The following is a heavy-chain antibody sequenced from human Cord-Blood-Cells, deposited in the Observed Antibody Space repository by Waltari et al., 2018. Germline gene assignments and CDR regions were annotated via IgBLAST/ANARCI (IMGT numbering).Heavy chain of an antibody. CDR1: GGSISSGDYY. Sequence: SQTLSLTCTVSGGSISSGDYYWSWIRQPPGKGLEWIGYIYYSGSTYYNPSLKSRVTISVDTSKNQFSLKLSSVTAADTAVYYCAQIGYCSSTSCYGTDYWGQGTLVTVSS. J-gene: IGHJ4*02. CDR3: AQIGYCSSTSCYGTDY. D-gene: IGHD2-2*03. CDR2: IYYSGST. V-gene: IGHV4-30-4*01.